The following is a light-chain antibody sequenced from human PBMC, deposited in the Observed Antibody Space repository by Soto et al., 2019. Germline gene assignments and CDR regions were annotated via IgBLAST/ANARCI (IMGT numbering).Light chain of an antibody. Sequence: EIVLTQSPGTLSVSPGERDTLSCRASQSVSSSYLAWYQQKPGQAPRLLIYGASSRATGIPDRFSGSGSGTDFTLTISRLEPEDFAVYYCQQYGSSLWTFGQGTKVEIK. V-gene: IGKV3-20*01. CDR2: GAS. J-gene: IGKJ1*01. CDR3: QQYGSSLWT. CDR1: QSVSSSY.